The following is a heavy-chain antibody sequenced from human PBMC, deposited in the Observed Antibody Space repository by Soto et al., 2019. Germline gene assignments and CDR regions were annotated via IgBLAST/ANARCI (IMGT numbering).Heavy chain of an antibody. D-gene: IGHD3-3*01. CDR2: IYSGGST. J-gene: IGHJ4*02. Sequence: GGSLRLSCAASGFTVSSNYMGWVRQAPGKGLEWVSVIYSGGSTYYADSVKGRFTISRHNSKNTLYLQMNSLRAEDTAVYYCARVGRQYYDFWSGYYIDYWGQGTLVTVSS. CDR3: ARVGRQYYDFWSGYYIDY. CDR1: GFTVSSNY. V-gene: IGHV3-53*04.